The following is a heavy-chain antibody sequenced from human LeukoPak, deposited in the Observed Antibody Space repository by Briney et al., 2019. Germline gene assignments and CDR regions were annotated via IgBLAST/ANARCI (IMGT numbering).Heavy chain of an antibody. CDR3: ARGVEPLAANTLAY. D-gene: IGHD1-14*01. Sequence: PGGSLRLSCAASGFTVITSDMTWVRQAPGKGLEWVSVLYSDGNIKYADSVQGRFTISRDNSKNTLYLEMNSLSPDDTAVYYCARGVEPLAANTLAYWGQGTLVTVSS. J-gene: IGHJ4*02. V-gene: IGHV3-53*01. CDR2: LYSDGNI. CDR1: GFTVITSD.